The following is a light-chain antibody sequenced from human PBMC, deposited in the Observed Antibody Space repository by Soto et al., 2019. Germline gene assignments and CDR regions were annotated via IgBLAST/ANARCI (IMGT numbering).Light chain of an antibody. CDR1: SSDIGGYNS. CDR2: DVS. V-gene: IGLV2-14*03. Sequence: QSALTQPASVSGSPGQSITISCTGTSSDIGGYNSVSWYQQHPGKAPQLMIYDVSYRPSGISSRFSGSKSGNTASLTISGLQAEDEADYYCSSYKTSYTLVFGGGTKLTVL. CDR3: SSYKTSYTLV. J-gene: IGLJ2*01.